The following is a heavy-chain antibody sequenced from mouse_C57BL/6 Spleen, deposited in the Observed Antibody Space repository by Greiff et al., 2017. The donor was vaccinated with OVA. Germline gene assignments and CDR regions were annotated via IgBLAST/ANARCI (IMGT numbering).Heavy chain of an antibody. J-gene: IGHJ4*01. D-gene: IGHD2-4*01. V-gene: IGHV1-80*01. CDR2: IYPGDGDT. CDR1: GYAFSSYW. Sequence: VQLQQSGAELVKPGASVKISCKASGYAFSSYWMNWVKQRPGKGLEWIGQIYPGDGDTNYNGKFKGKATLTADKSSSTAYMQLNSLTSEDSAVYYCARLGYDYDVYYAMDYWGQGTSVTVSS. CDR3: ARLGYDYDVYYAMDY.